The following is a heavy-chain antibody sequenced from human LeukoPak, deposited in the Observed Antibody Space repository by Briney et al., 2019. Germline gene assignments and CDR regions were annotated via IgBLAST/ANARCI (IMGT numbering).Heavy chain of an antibody. CDR2: SSSGGITM. V-gene: IGHV3-48*02. CDR1: GFTFSNYN. Sequence: PGGSLRLSCAASGFTFSNYNMHWVRQAPGKGLEWVSYSSSGGITMYYADSVKGRFTISRDNAKNSLYLQMNSLTDEDTAVYYCARDVHFDYWGQGTLVTVSS. CDR3: ARDVHFDY. J-gene: IGHJ4*02.